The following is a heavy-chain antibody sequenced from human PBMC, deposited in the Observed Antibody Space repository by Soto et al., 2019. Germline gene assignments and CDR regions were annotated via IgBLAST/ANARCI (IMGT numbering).Heavy chain of an antibody. J-gene: IGHJ4*01. D-gene: IGHD6-19*01. CDR2: INPSGGST. Sequence: QVQLVQSGAEVKRPGASVKVSCAASGYTFTNYYMHWVRQAPGQGLEWMGLINPSGGSTTYAQKFQGRVTMTRATSTSTVYMELSSLRSEDTAVYYCAREQSLNYWGQGPLVTVS. CDR3: AREQSLNY. V-gene: IGHV1-46*01. CDR1: GYTFTNYY.